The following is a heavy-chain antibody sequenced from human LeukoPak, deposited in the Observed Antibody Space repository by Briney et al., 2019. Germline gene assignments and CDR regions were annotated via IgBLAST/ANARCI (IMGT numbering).Heavy chain of an antibody. CDR3: ARVWHYYGSGSYRLDY. D-gene: IGHD3-10*01. J-gene: IGHJ4*02. CDR2: INPNSGGT. Sequence: ASVKVSCKASGYTFTGYYMHWVRQAPGQGLEWMGWINPNSGGTNYAQKFQGRVTMTRDTSISTAYMELSRLRSDDTAVYYCARVWHYYGSGSYRLDYWGQGTLVTVSS. V-gene: IGHV1-2*02. CDR1: GYTFTGYY.